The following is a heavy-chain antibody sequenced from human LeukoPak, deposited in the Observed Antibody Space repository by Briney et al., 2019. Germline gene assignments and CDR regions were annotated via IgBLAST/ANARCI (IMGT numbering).Heavy chain of an antibody. CDR1: GFTVSTNY. V-gene: IGHV3-53*01. D-gene: IGHD6-19*01. CDR2: IYFGDST. J-gene: IGHJ4*02. Sequence: GGSLRLSCAASGFTVSTNYMSWVRQAPGKGLELVSIIYFGDSTYYADSVKGRFTISRDISTNMLFLQMNSLKAEDTAVYYCVKDKGGSSGLDYWGQGTLVTVSS. CDR3: VKDKGGSSGLDY.